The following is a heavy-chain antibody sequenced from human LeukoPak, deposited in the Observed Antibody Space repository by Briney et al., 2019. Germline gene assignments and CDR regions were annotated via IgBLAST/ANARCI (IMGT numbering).Heavy chain of an antibody. CDR2: IKQDGSEK. D-gene: IGHD5-12*01. CDR3: ARDGTYTDYDPDFDI. CDR1: GFTFSRFW. J-gene: IGHJ4*02. Sequence: GGSLRLSCAASGFTFSRFWMSWVRQAPGKGLERVANIKQDGSEKYYVDSVKGRFTISRDNAKNSLYLQMNSLRAEDTAVFYCARDGTYTDYDPDFDIWGQGTLVTVSS. V-gene: IGHV3-7*04.